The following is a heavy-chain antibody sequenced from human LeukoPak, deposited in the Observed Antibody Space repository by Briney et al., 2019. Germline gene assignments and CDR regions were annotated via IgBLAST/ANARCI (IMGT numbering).Heavy chain of an antibody. J-gene: IGHJ5*02. CDR3: ARGPNWFDP. V-gene: IGHV1-8*03. CDR1: GYTFTGYY. Sequence: ASVKVSCKASGYTFTGYYMHWVRQAPGQGLEWMGWMNPNSGNTGYAQKFQGRVTITRNTSISTAYMELSSLRSEDTAVYYCARGPNWFDPWGQGTLVTVSS. CDR2: MNPNSGNT.